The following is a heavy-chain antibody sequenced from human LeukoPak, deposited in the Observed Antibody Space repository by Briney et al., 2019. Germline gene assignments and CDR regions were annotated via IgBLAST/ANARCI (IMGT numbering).Heavy chain of an antibody. CDR3: ARPRRIAAAGTRRAGWFDP. D-gene: IGHD6-13*01. Sequence: SETLSLTCAVYGGSFSGYYWSWIRQPPGKGLEWIGEINHSGSTNYNPSLKSRVTISVDTSKNQFSLKLSSVTAADTAVYYCARPRRIAAAGTRRAGWFDPWGQGTLVTVSS. CDR1: GGSFSGYY. J-gene: IGHJ5*02. V-gene: IGHV4-34*01. CDR2: INHSGST.